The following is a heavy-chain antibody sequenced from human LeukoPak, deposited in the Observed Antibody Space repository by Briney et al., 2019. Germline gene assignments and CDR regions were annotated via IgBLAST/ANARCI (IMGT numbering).Heavy chain of an antibody. CDR3: ARLSNYDSGSYYTGGFYYMDV. J-gene: IGHJ6*03. CDR1: GYSITSGHY. CDR2: ISHSGSA. V-gene: IGHV4-38-2*01. D-gene: IGHD3-10*01. Sequence: SGTLSLTCGVSGYSITSGHYWGWIRQSPVKGLEWIGSISHSGSAYFNPSLKSRVDIFLEMSKNQFSLELTSVTAADAAIYYCARLSNYDSGSYYTGGFYYMDVWGKGTTVTVSS.